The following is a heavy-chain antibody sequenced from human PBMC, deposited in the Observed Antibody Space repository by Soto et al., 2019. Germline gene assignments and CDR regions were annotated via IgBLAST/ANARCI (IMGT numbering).Heavy chain of an antibody. D-gene: IGHD3-22*01. V-gene: IGHV1-18*01. Sequence: ASVKVSCKASGYTFTSYGISWVRQAPGQGLERMGWISAYNGNTNYAQKLQGRVTMTTDTSTSTAYMELRSLRSDDTAVYYCARDHYYDSSGYSDYWGQGTRVTVSS. CDR2: ISAYNGNT. J-gene: IGHJ4*02. CDR3: ARDHYYDSSGYSDY. CDR1: GYTFTSYG.